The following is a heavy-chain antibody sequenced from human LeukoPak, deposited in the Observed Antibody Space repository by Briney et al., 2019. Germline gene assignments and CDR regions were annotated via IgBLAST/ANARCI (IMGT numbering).Heavy chain of an antibody. CDR1: GFTFSSYS. V-gene: IGHV3-48*02. CDR3: VRGYPLGVATFDS. Sequence: GGSLRLSCAASGFTFSSYSMNWVRQAPGKGLEWVSYISHNSRTMHYADSVKGRLTISRDNAKNSLFLQMNSLRDEDTAVYYCVRGYPLGVATFDSWGQGTLVIVSS. J-gene: IGHJ4*02. D-gene: IGHD3-10*01. CDR2: ISHNSRTM.